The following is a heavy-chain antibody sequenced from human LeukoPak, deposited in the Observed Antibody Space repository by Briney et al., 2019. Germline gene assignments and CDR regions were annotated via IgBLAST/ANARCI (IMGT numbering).Heavy chain of an antibody. CDR3: ARDWTYDRRGYYYDDSAEYFQQ. V-gene: IGHV1-69*05. CDR1: GGTFSSYA. J-gene: IGHJ1*01. CDR2: IIPIFGTA. Sequence: SAKVSCKASGGTFSSYAISWVRQAPCQGLEWMGRIIPIFGTANYAQKFQGRVTITTDESTSTAYLELSSLRSEDTAVYYCARDWTYDRRGYYYDDSAEYFQQWDESILVTAS. D-gene: IGHD3-22*01.